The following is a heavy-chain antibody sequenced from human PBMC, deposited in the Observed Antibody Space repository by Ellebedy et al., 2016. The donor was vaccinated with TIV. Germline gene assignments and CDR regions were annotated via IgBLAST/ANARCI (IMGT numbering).Heavy chain of an antibody. CDR2: IDPSDSYT. CDR3: ARHLSMTMVTMRRDALDI. V-gene: IGHV5-10-1*01. D-gene: IGHD4-17*01. J-gene: IGHJ3*02. Sequence: GESLKISCKGSGYTFTRYWITWVRQMPGKGLEWMGRIDPSDSYTNYRPSFQGHVTLSVDKSTNTAFLQWDSLKASDTAVYYCARHLSMTMVTMRRDALDIWGQGTVVTVSS. CDR1: GYTFTRYW.